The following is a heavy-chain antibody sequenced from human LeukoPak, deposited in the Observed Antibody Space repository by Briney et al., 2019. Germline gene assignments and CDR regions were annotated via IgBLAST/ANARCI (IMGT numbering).Heavy chain of an antibody. CDR2: INYSGRT. CDR3: ARNPSLHIVVVTAIDY. Sequence: SETLSLTCTVSGDSISSSSYYWGWIRQPPGKGLEWIGNINYSGRTYYNPSLKSRVTISVDTSNNQFSLKLSSVTAADTAVYYCARNPSLHIVVVTAIDYWGLGTLVTVSS. J-gene: IGHJ4*02. V-gene: IGHV4-39*01. D-gene: IGHD2-21*02. CDR1: GDSISSSSYY.